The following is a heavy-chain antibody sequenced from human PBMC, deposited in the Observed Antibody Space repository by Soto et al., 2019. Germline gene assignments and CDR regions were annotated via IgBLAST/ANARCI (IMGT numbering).Heavy chain of an antibody. CDR3: ARDRAPYSSGRWCMDV. CDR2: IWYDGSNK. Sequence: QVQLVESGGAVVQPGRSLRLSCEASGFTFISFAMHGVRQAPGKGREWVAVIWYDGSNKYYADSVKGRFTISRDNSKNTLYLQMNSLRAEDTAVYYCARDRAPYSSGRWCMDVWGQGTTVTVSS. V-gene: IGHV3-33*01. CDR1: GFTFISFA. J-gene: IGHJ6*02. D-gene: IGHD6-19*01.